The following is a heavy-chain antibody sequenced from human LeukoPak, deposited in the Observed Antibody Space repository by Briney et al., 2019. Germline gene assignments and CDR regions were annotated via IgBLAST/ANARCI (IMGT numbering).Heavy chain of an antibody. CDR3: ARADFWSGHWAY. D-gene: IGHD3-3*01. V-gene: IGHV4-39*07. Sequence: SETLSLTCTVSGGSISSSSYYWGWIRQPPGKGLEWIGSIYYSGSTYYNPSLKSRVTISVDTSKNQFSLKLSSVTAADTAVYYCARADFWSGHWAYWGQGTLVTVSS. CDR2: IYYSGST. CDR1: GGSISSSSYY. J-gene: IGHJ4*02.